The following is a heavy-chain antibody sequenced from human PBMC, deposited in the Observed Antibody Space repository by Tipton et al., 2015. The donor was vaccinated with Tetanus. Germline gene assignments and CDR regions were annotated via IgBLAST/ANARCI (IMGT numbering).Heavy chain of an antibody. CDR1: GGSISGSSYY. CDR2: ISYSGST. D-gene: IGHD3-3*01. J-gene: IGHJ4*02. V-gene: IGHV4-61*01. Sequence: TLSLTCSVSGGSISGSSYYWSWIRQPPGKGLEWLAYISYSGSTNSNYPLKSRITISQDTSKNQFSLKLTSVTAADTAVYYCARANYEFPKKGPFDSWGQGSLVIVSS. CDR3: ARANYEFPKKGPFDS.